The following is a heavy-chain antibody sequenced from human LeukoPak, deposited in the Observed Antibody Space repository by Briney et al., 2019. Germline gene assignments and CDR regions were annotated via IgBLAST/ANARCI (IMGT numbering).Heavy chain of an antibody. CDR1: GGSLSSYY. CDR2: IYYSGST. J-gene: IGHJ6*03. D-gene: IGHD3-10*01. V-gene: IGHV4-59*12. Sequence: PSETLSLTCTVSGGSLSSYYWSWIRQPPGKGLEWIGYIYYSGSTNYNPSLRSRVTISVDTSKNQFSLKLSSVTAADTAVYYCARDGRFGELWGRYYYYMDVWGKGTTVTVSS. CDR3: ARDGRFGELWGRYYYYMDV.